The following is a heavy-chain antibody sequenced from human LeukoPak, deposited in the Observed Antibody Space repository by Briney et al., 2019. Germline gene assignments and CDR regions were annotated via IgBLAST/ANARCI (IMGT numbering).Heavy chain of an antibody. CDR1: GITFGSCW. CDR2: IKQDGSQK. Sequence: AGGSLRLSCAAPGITFGSCWMRWARQAPGKGLEWVATIKQDGSQKEYVDSVKGRFTISRDNAKNSLYLQMNSLRPEDTAVYYCTRDPTVTNFHDSFDIWGQGTMVTVSS. D-gene: IGHD4-17*01. J-gene: IGHJ3*02. V-gene: IGHV3-7*05. CDR3: TRDPTVTNFHDSFDI.